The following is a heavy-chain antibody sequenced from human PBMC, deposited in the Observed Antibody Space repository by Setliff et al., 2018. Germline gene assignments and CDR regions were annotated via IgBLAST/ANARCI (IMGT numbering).Heavy chain of an antibody. V-gene: IGHV3-72*01. D-gene: IGHD3-16*01. CDR3: ARELGTDAFDM. Sequence: PGGSLRLSCAASGFTFGDHFMDWVRQPPGKGLEWVGRIKNKVNTFSTQYAASVNGRFSISRDDSKSSLYLQMNSLKSEDTAVYYCARELGTDAFDMWGQGTMVTVSS. CDR1: GFTFGDHF. CDR2: IKNKVNTFST. J-gene: IGHJ3*02.